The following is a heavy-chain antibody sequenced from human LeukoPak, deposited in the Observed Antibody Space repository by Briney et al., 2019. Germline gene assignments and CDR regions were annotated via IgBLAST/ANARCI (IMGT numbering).Heavy chain of an antibody. Sequence: SETLSLTCTVSGGSIRSYYSTWIRQPAGKGLEWIGHIYTSGNTNYNPSLKSRVTMAVDTSKNQFSLKLSSVTAADTAVYYCASMEGYSLYAFDIWGQGTMVTVSS. D-gene: IGHD2-21*01. V-gene: IGHV4-4*07. CDR3: ASMEGYSLYAFDI. CDR2: IYTSGNT. J-gene: IGHJ3*02. CDR1: GGSIRSYY.